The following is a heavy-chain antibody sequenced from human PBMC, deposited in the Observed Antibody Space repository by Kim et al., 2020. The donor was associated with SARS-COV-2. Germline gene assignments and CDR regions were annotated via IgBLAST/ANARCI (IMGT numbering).Heavy chain of an antibody. J-gene: IGHJ4*02. CDR3: TRSYYYYYDSSGYYDGFDY. CDR2: IRSKAYGGTT. D-gene: IGHD3-22*01. CDR1: GFTFGDYA. Sequence: GGSLRLSCTASGFTFGDYAMSWVRQAPGKGLEWVGFIRSKAYGGTTEYAASVKGRFTISRDDSKSIAYLQMNSLKTDDTSVYYCTRSYYYYYDSSGYYDGFDYWGQGTLVTVSS. V-gene: IGHV3-49*04.